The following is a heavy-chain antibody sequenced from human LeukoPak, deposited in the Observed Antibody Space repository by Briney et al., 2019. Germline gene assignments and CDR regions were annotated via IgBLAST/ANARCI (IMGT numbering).Heavy chain of an antibody. D-gene: IGHD1-26*01. CDR1: GYTFTSYD. Sequence: GASVKVSCKASGYTFTSYDINWVRQATGQGLEWMGWMNPNSGNTGYAQKFQGRVTMTRNTSISTAYMELSSPRSEDTAVYYCAANIVGATVFDYWRRGTLVTVSS. CDR2: MNPNSGNT. CDR3: AANIVGATVFDY. V-gene: IGHV1-8*01. J-gene: IGHJ4*02.